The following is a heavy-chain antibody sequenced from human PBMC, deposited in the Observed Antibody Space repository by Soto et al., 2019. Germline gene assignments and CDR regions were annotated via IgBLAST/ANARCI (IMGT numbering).Heavy chain of an antibody. J-gene: IGHJ4*02. D-gene: IGHD6-13*01. CDR1: GFTFSTHG. CDR2: IAYDGSNR. V-gene: IGHV3-30*18. CDR3: AKDRGGSWTFDY. Sequence: QVQLVDSGGGVVQPGMSLSLSCAASGFTFSTHGMHWVRQSPGKGLEWVASIAYDGSNRVYGDPVKGRFIVSRHNPKKTVYLQMNSLRHEDTGVYFCAKDRGGSWTFDYWGQGILVAVSS.